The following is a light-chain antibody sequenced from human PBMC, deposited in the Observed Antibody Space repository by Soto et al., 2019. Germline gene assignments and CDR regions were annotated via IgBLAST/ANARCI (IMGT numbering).Light chain of an antibody. CDR3: QQSFSTPLT. CDR1: QGIGNY. J-gene: IGKJ4*01. V-gene: IGKV1-39*01. CDR2: AAS. Sequence: DIQMTQSPSSLSASVGDRVTITCRASQGIGNYLAWYQQRPGKVPKLLIYAASSLQGGVPSRFSGSGSGTDFTLTISSLQPEDFATYYCQQSFSTPLTFGGGTKVDIK.